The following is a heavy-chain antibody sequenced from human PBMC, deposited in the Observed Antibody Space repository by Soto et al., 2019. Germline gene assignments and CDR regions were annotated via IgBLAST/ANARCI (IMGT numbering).Heavy chain of an antibody. V-gene: IGHV4-31*03. CDR3: ARDEGYGDYYYGLDV. CDR2: IYYSGST. D-gene: IGHD4-17*01. CDR1: GDSISSGAYY. Sequence: QVQLQESGPGLVKPSQTLSLTCTVSGDSISSGAYYWSWIRQHPGKGLEWIGYIYYSGSTYYNPSLKSRVTIXVDXSXSQFSLKLSSVTAADTAVYYCARDEGYGDYYYGLDVWGQGTTVTVSS. J-gene: IGHJ6*02.